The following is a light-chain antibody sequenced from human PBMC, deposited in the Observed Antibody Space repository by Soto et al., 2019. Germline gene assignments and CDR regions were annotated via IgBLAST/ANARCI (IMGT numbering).Light chain of an antibody. CDR3: CSYAGSYTYV. Sequence: QSALTQPRSVSGSPGQSGTISCTGTSSDVGGYNFDSWYQHHPGKAPKLMIYNVIQRPSGVPDRFSASKSGNTASLTISGLQAEDEADYYCCSYAGSYTYVFGTGTKLTVL. CDR2: NVI. CDR1: SSDVGGYNF. J-gene: IGLJ1*01. V-gene: IGLV2-11*01.